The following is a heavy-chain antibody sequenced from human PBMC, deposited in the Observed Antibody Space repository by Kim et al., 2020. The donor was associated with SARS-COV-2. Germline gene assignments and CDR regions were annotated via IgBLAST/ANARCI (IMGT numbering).Heavy chain of an antibody. CDR2: IYYSGST. V-gene: IGHV4-59*01. D-gene: IGHD2-2*01. CDR1: GGSISSYY. Sequence: SETLSLTCTVSGGSISSYYWSWIRQPPGKGLEWIGYIYYSGSTNYNPSLKSRVTISVDTSKNQFSLKLSSVTAADTAVYYCARDRGEYQLLYGMDVWGQGTTVTVSS. J-gene: IGHJ6*02. CDR3: ARDRGEYQLLYGMDV.